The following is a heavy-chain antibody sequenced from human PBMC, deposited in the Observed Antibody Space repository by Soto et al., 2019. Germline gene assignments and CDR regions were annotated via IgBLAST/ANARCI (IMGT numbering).Heavy chain of an antibody. CDR3: ARGQLELGY. J-gene: IGHJ4*02. Sequence: PGGSLRLSCAASGFTLSSYWMSWVRQAPGKGLEWVANIKQDGSEKYYVDSVKGRFTISRDNAKNSLYLQMNSLRAEDTAVYYCARGQLELGYWGQGTLVTVSS. V-gene: IGHV3-7*01. CDR1: GFTLSSYW. CDR2: IKQDGSEK. D-gene: IGHD1-1*01.